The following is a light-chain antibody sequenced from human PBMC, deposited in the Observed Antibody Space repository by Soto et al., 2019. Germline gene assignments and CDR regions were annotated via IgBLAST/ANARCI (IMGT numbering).Light chain of an antibody. J-gene: IGLJ1*01. CDR2: ENS. CDR1: SSNIGSND. V-gene: IGLV1-51*02. Sequence: QSVLTQPPSVSAAPGQTVTISCSGTSSNIGSNDVSWYQQLPGKAPKLLIFENSQRPSGIPDRFSGSKSGTSATLGITGLQTGDEADYYCGTWDSSLIALFGTGTQLTVL. CDR3: GTWDSSLIAL.